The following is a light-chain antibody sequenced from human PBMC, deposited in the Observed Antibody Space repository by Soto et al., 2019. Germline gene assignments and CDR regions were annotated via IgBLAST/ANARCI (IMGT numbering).Light chain of an antibody. CDR3: QHYNSYSEA. V-gene: IGKV1-5*03. CDR2: KAS. CDR1: QSISSW. Sequence: DSQMTQSPSTLSASVGDRVTITCRASQSISSWLAWYQQKPGKAPKLLIYKASTLTSGAPSRFSGSGSGTEFPLTISRLQPDDFATYYCQHYNSYSEAFGQGTKVDIK. J-gene: IGKJ1*01.